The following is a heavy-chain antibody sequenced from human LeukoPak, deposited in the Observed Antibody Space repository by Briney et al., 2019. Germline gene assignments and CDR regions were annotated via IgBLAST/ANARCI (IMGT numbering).Heavy chain of an antibody. CDR2: ISYDGSNK. D-gene: IGHD6-19*01. Sequence: PGGSLRLSCAASGFTFSSYGMPWVRQAPGKGLEWVAVISYDGSNKYYADSVKGRFTISRDNSKNTLYLQMNSLRAEDTAVYYCAKDQRGYSSGWYGYWGQGTLVTVSS. J-gene: IGHJ4*02. V-gene: IGHV3-30*12. CDR1: GFTFSSYG. CDR3: AKDQRGYSSGWYGY.